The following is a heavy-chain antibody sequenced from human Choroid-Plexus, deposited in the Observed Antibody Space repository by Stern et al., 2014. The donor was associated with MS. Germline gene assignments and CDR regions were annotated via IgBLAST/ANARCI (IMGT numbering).Heavy chain of an antibody. CDR2: VLQDGSYK. J-gene: IGHJ5*02. Sequence: QLVESGGGVVQPWRPLRLSCVASGFTFGRCAMHWVRQAPGKGLERVGGVLQDGSYKYYADSVKGRCTISRDNSQNTLYMQMSSLRPEDTAVYYCAKDRQYLTYFFDHWGQGSLVTVSS. D-gene: IGHD2/OR15-2a*01. CDR1: GFTFGRCA. CDR3: AKDRQYLTYFFDH. V-gene: IGHV3-30*18.